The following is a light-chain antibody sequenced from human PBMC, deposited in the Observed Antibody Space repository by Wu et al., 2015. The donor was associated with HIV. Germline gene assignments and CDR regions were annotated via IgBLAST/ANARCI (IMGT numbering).Light chain of an antibody. Sequence: EIVMTQSPATLSVSPGERATLSCRASQRVSSDLAWYQQKPGQAPRLLIYDTSTGATGIPARFSGSGSGTEFTLTISSMQSEDFAVYYCQQYNNWPATFGGGTKVEI. CDR2: DTS. J-gene: IGKJ4*01. V-gene: IGKV3-15*01. CDR3: QQYNNWPAT. CDR1: QRVSSD.